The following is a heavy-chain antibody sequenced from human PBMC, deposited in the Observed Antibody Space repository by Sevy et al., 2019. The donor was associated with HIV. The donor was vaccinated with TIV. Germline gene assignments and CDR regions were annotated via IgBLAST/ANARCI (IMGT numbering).Heavy chain of an antibody. V-gene: IGHV3-33*01. D-gene: IGHD3-3*01. CDR3: ARDRLGISIMDEWRGGMGV. CDR2: IRYDGSNK. CDR1: GFTLSSYG. J-gene: IGHJ6*02. Sequence: GGSLRLSCAASGFTLSSYGMHWVRQAPGKGLEWVAVIRYDGSNKYYADSVKGRFTISRDMSKNTLYLQMNSLRAEGTAVYYCARDRLGISIMDEWRGGMGVWGQGTTVSDSS.